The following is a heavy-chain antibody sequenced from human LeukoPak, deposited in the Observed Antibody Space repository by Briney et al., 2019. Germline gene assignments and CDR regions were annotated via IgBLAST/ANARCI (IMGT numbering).Heavy chain of an antibody. CDR2: INPSGGST. CDR1: GYTFTSYY. D-gene: IGHD5-24*01. J-gene: IGHJ4*02. Sequence: GASVKVSCKASGYTFTSYYMHWVRQAPGQGLEWMGIINPSGGSTSYAQKFQGRVTMTRDTSTSTVYMELSSLRSEDTAVYYCASPSGGWGWLQFREKFSLDYWGQGTLVTVSS. V-gene: IGHV1-46*01. CDR3: ASPSGGWGWLQFREKFSLDY.